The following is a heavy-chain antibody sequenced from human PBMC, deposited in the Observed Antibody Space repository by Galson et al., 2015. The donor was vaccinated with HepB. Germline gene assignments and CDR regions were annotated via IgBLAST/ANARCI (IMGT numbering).Heavy chain of an antibody. CDR2: INWNGGST. J-gene: IGHJ6*02. D-gene: IGHD3-3*01. CDR1: GFTFDDYG. V-gene: IGHV3-20*04. CDR3: AKGEYDFWSGLNYYYYYGMDV. Sequence: SLRLSCAASGFTFDDYGMSWVRQAPGKGLEWVSGINWNGGSTGYADSVKGRFTISRDNAKNSLYLQMNSLRAEDTALYYCAKGEYDFWSGLNYYYYYGMDVWGQGTTVTVSS.